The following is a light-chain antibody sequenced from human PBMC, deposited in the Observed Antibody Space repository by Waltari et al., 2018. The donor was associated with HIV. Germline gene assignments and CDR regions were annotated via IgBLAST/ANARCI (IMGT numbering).Light chain of an antibody. CDR3: QSYDSSLSASV. Sequence: QSVLTQPPSVSGAPGQRVTISCPGSRSNIGAGYDVHWYQQLPGTAPKLLIYGNTNRPSGVPDRFSGSKSGTSASLAITGLQAEDEADYYCQSYDSSLSASVFGEGTKLTVL. CDR2: GNT. J-gene: IGLJ2*01. V-gene: IGLV1-40*01. CDR1: RSNIGAGYD.